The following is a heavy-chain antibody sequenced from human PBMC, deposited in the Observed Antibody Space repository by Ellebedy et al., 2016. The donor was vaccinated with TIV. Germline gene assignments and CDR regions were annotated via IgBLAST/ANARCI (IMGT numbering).Heavy chain of an antibody. CDR2: INVGNGNT. D-gene: IGHD1-26*01. V-gene: IGHV1-3*01. Sequence: AASVKVSCKASGYTFTNNAIHWVRQAPGQRLEYMGWINVGNGNTKYSQKLQGRVTMTTDTSTSTAYMELRSLRSDDTAVYYCAREGGAYYFDYWGQGTLVTVSS. J-gene: IGHJ4*02. CDR1: GYTFTNNA. CDR3: AREGGAYYFDY.